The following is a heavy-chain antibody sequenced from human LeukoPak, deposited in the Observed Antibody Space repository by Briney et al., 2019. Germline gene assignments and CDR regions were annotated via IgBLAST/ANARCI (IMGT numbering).Heavy chain of an antibody. V-gene: IGHV1-18*01. CDR1: GYTFTSYG. CDR2: ISVYSGNT. D-gene: IGHD6-19*01. CDR3: ARDRGIAVAGTRIPKSRVFVY. J-gene: IGHJ4*02. Sequence: ASVKVSCKASGYTFTSYGISWVRQAPGQGLEWMGWISVYSGNTNYAQKLQGRVTMTTDTSTSTAYIELRSLRSDDTTVYYCARDRGIAVAGTRIPKSRVFVYWGQGTLVTVSS.